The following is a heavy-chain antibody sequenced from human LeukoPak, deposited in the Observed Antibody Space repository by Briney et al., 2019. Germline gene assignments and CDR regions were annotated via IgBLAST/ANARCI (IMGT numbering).Heavy chain of an antibody. Sequence: GASVKVSCKAPGYTFTDYHMHWVRPAPGQGLEWMGIINPSGGSTSYAQKFQGRVTMTRDTSTSTVYMELSSLRSEDTAVYYCARGEGNIVVVPAAMIRAFDIWGQGTMVTVSS. V-gene: IGHV1-46*01. CDR2: INPSGGST. D-gene: IGHD2-2*01. J-gene: IGHJ3*02. CDR1: GYTFTDYH. CDR3: ARGEGNIVVVPAAMIRAFDI.